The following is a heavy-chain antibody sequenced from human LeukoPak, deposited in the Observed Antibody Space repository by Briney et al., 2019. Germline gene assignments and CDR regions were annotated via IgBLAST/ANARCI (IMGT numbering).Heavy chain of an antibody. V-gene: IGHV3-13*04. CDR1: GFTFTSYD. D-gene: IGHD1-26*01. Sequence: GGSLRLSCAASGFTFTSYDMHWVRQATGKGLEWVSVFGSAGETFYSGSVKGRFTVSREDAKSSLYLQMNSLRAEDTAVYYCARESWGGSHEGNAFDIWGQGRMVTVSS. CDR2: FGSAGET. CDR3: ARESWGGSHEGNAFDI. J-gene: IGHJ3*02.